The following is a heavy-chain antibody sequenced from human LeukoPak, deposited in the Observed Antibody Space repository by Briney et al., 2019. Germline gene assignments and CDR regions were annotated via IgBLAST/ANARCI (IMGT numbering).Heavy chain of an antibody. V-gene: IGHV1-18*01. CDR1: GYTFSRYG. D-gene: IGHD2-15*01. CDR3: AKDRGRTWVQVAN. CDR2: ISGYNGDT. Sequence: ASVKVSCKASGYTFSRYGITWVRQGPGQGLEWMGWISGYNGDTNYAQKLQGRVTMTTDTSTTTAYMELRSLTSDDTAVYYCAKDRGRTWVQVANWGQGTLVTVSS. J-gene: IGHJ4*02.